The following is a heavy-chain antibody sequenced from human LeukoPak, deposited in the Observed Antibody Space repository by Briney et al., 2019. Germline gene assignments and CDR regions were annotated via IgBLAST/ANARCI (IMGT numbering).Heavy chain of an antibody. V-gene: IGHV3-30*03. Sequence: GGSLRLSCAASGFTFSSYGMHWVRQAPGKGLEWVAVISYDGSNKYYADSVKGRFTISRDNSKNTLYLQMNSLRAEDTAVYYCARDRVSSATPYFDYWGQGTLVTVSS. CDR1: GFTFSSYG. J-gene: IGHJ4*02. D-gene: IGHD2-2*01. CDR2: ISYDGSNK. CDR3: ARDRVSSATPYFDY.